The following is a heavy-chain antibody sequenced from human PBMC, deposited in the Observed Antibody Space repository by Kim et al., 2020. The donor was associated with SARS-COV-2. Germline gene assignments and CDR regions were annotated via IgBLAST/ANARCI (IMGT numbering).Heavy chain of an antibody. V-gene: IGHV1-69*13. J-gene: IGHJ6*02. Sequence: SVKVSCKASGGTFSSYAISWVRQAPGQGLEWMGGIIPIFGTANYAQKFQGRVTITADESTSTAYMELSSLRSEDTAVYYCARGETTVVRVRYYGMDVWGQGNTVTVSS. CDR2: IIPIFGTA. D-gene: IGHD4-17*01. CDR1: GGTFSSYA. CDR3: ARGETTVVRVRYYGMDV.